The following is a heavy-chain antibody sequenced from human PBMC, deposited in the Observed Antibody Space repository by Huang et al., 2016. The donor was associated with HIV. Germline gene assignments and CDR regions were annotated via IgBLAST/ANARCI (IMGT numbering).Heavy chain of an antibody. CDR2: INHMGST. CDR1: GGSFSGYY. D-gene: IGHD3-22*01. V-gene: IGHV4-34*01. Sequence: QVQLQQWGAGLLKPSETLSLTCAVYGGSFSGYYWSWIRQPPGKGLEGMGEINHMGSTNDNPSLMSRVTISVETSKTQFSLKLNSVTAADTAVYYCARGPDYYDSSGREAFDIWGQGTMVTVSS. J-gene: IGHJ3*02. CDR3: ARGPDYYDSSGREAFDI.